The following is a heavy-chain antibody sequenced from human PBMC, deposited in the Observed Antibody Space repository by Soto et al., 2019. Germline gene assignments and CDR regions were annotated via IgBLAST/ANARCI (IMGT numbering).Heavy chain of an antibody. Sequence: GSLRLSCAASGFTFSSYSMNWVRQAPGKGLEWVSSISSSSSYIYYADSVKGRFTISRDNAKNSLYLQMNSLRAEDTAVYYCARMGMITFGGVIGDDAFDIWGQGTMVTVSS. V-gene: IGHV3-21*01. D-gene: IGHD3-16*02. CDR1: GFTFSSYS. CDR3: ARMGMITFGGVIGDDAFDI. J-gene: IGHJ3*02. CDR2: ISSSSSYI.